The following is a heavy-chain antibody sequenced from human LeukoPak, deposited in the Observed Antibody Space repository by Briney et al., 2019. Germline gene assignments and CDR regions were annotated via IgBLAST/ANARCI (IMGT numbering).Heavy chain of an antibody. CDR1: GYTFTSYD. J-gene: IGHJ6*02. Sequence: ASVKVSCKASGYTFTSYDINWVRQATGQGLEWMGWMNPNSGNTGYAQKFQGRVTMTRNTSISTAYMELSSLRSEDTAVYYCARRLDSGYSSSWYVRLGNYYYYYGMDVWGQGTTVTVSS. CDR3: ARRLDSGYSSSWYVRLGNYYYYYGMDV. V-gene: IGHV1-8*01. D-gene: IGHD6-13*01. CDR2: MNPNSGNT.